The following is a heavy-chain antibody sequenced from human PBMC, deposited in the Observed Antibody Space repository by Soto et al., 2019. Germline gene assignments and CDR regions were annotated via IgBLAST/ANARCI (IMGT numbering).Heavy chain of an antibody. J-gene: IGHJ4*02. Sequence: GASVKVSCKASGYTFTSYGISWVRQAPGQGLEWMGWISAYNGNTNYAQKLQGRVTMTTDTSTSTAYMELRSLRSDDTAVYYCARDPPENYGDYFSDYWGQGTLVTVSS. CDR2: ISAYNGNT. V-gene: IGHV1-18*01. CDR3: ARDPPENYGDYFSDY. D-gene: IGHD4-17*01. CDR1: GYTFTSYG.